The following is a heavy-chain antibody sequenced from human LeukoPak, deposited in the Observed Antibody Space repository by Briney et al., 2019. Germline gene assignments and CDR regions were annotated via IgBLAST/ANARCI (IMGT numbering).Heavy chain of an antibody. J-gene: IGHJ5*02. CDR1: GFTFSDYY. V-gene: IGHV3-11*01. CDR2: ISSSGSTT. D-gene: IGHD3-3*01. Sequence: PGGSLRLSCAASGFTFSDYYMSWIRQAPGKGLEWVSYISSSGSTTYYADSVKGRFTISRDNSKNTLYLQMNSLRAEDTAVYYCAKGSYDFWSGYLPGFDPWGQGTLVTVSS. CDR3: AKGSYDFWSGYLPGFDP.